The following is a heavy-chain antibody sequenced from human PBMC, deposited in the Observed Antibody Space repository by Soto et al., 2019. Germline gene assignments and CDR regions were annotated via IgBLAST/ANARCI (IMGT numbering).Heavy chain of an antibody. V-gene: IGHV1-46*01. CDR3: ARELSSSWPNSDYYYYGMDV. D-gene: IGHD6-13*01. CDR2: INPSGGST. Sequence: ASVKVSCKASGYTFTSYYMHWVRQAPGQGLEWMGIINPSGGSTSYAQKFQGRVTMTRDTSTSTVYMELSSLRSEDTAVYYCARELSSSWPNSDYYYYGMDVWGQGTTVTVSS. CDR1: GYTFTSYY. J-gene: IGHJ6*02.